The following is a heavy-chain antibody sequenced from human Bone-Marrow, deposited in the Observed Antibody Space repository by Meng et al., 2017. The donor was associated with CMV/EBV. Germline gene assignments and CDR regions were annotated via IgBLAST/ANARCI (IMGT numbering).Heavy chain of an antibody. CDR3: AREPYYDFWSGYYINSYLDGYYYGMDV. V-gene: IGHV1-69*05. CDR2: IIPIFGTA. Sequence: SVKVSCKASGGTFSSYAISWVRQAPGQGLEWMGGIIPIFGTANYAQKFQGRVTITTDESTSTAYMELSSLRSEDTAVYYGAREPYYDFWSGYYINSYLDGYYYGMDVWGQGTTVTVS. CDR1: GGTFSSYA. D-gene: IGHD3-3*01. J-gene: IGHJ6*02.